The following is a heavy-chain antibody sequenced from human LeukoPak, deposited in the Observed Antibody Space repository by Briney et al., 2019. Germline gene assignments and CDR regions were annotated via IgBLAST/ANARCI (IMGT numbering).Heavy chain of an antibody. J-gene: IGHJ4*02. CDR1: GGSISSGDYY. Sequence: SETLSLTCTVSGGSISSGDYYWSWIRQPPGKGLEWIGYIYYSGSTYYNPSLKSRVTISVDTSKNQFSLKLSSVTAADTAVYYCARLDVTRGLNYFDYWGQGTLVTVSS. V-gene: IGHV4-30-4*01. D-gene: IGHD4/OR15-4a*01. CDR3: ARLDVTRGLNYFDY. CDR2: IYYSGST.